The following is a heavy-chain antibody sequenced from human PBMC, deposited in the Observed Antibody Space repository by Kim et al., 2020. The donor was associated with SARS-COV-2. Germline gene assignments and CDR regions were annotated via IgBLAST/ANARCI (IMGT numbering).Heavy chain of an antibody. D-gene: IGHD3-9*01. Sequence: QKFQGRVTITRDTTASTAYMELSSLRSEDTAVYYCARDQGSDILTGYLDYWGQGTLVTVSS. J-gene: IGHJ4*02. V-gene: IGHV1-3*01. CDR3: ARDQGSDILTGYLDY.